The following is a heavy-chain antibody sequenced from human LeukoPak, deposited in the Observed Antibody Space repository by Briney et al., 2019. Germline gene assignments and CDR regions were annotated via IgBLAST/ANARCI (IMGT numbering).Heavy chain of an antibody. J-gene: IGHJ4*02. CDR3: VRAGTYGYNYVLDY. Sequence: SQTLSLTCAISGDSVSNNIATWNWVRQSPSRGLEWLGRTYYRSRWGNDYAISVKSRITINPDTSRNQFSLQLNSVTPEDTAVYYCVRAGTYGYNYVLDYWGQGTLVTVSS. V-gene: IGHV6-1*01. D-gene: IGHD5-24*01. CDR2: TYYRSRWGN. CDR1: GDSVSNNIAT.